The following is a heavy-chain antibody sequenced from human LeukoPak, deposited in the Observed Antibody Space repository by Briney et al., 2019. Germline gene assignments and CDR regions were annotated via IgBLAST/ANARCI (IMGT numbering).Heavy chain of an antibody. Sequence: SVKVFCKASGGTFSSYAISWVRQAPGQGLEWMGGIIPIFGTANYAQKFQGRVTITADESTSTAYMELSSLRSEDTAVYYCARERKGSGSYRYGMDVWGKGTTVTVSS. D-gene: IGHD3-10*01. CDR2: IIPIFGTA. V-gene: IGHV1-69*01. J-gene: IGHJ6*04. CDR3: ARERKGSGSYRYGMDV. CDR1: GGTFSSYA.